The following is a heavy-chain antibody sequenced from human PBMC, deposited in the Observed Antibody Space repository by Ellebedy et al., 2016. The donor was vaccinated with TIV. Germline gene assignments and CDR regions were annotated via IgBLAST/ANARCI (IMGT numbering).Heavy chain of an antibody. CDR2: MYYSGST. D-gene: IGHD3-3*01. CDR3: ARGRRFFYYYGMDV. Sequence: MPSETLSLTCTVSGGSISSGGYYWSWIRQHPGKGLEWIGYMYYSGSTYYNPSLKSRVTISVDTSKNQFSLKLSSVTAADTAVYYCARGRRFFYYYGMDVWGQGTLVTVSS. CDR1: GGSISSGGYY. V-gene: IGHV4-31*03. J-gene: IGHJ6*02.